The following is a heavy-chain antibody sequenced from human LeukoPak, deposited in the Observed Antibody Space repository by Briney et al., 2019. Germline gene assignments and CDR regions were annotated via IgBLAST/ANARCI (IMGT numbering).Heavy chain of an antibody. CDR1: GYTFTNYA. V-gene: IGHV7-4-1*02. CDR2: INTNTGNP. J-gene: IGHJ5*02. D-gene: IGHD3-9*01. CDR3: ARDGVYDILTGYYP. Sequence: ASVKVSCKASGYTFTNYAMNWVRQAPGQGLEWMGWINTNTGNPTYAQGFTGRFVFSLDTSVSTAYLQISSPKAEDTAVYYCARDGVYDILTGYYPWGQGTLVTVSS.